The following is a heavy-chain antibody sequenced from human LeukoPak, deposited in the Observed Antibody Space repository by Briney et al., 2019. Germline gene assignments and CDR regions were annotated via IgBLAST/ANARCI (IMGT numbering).Heavy chain of an antibody. CDR3: ARDQVGGAVDY. CDR2: ISGSGTKK. D-gene: IGHD6-13*01. V-gene: IGHV3-30-3*01. CDR1: GFKFSDYT. J-gene: IGHJ4*02. Sequence: GGSLRLSCAASGFKFSDYTMHWVRQAPGKGLEWVAVISGSGTKKYYADSVKGRFTLSRDNSKNMLYLQMNSLRVEDTAVYYCARDQVGGAVDYWGQGTLVTVSS.